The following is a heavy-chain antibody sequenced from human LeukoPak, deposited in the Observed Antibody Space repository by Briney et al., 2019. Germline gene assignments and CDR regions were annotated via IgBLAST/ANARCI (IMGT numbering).Heavy chain of an antibody. CDR2: ISASGAST. V-gene: IGHV3-23*01. Sequence: GGSLRLSCSASGLTFSDYAMNWVRQAPGKGLQWVSGISASGASTFHADSVKGRFIISRDISKNTLYLQMNSLRAEDTAVYFCAKTYGDYIQRPLDYWGQGTLVTVSS. CDR1: GLTFSDYA. D-gene: IGHD4-17*01. CDR3: AKTYGDYIQRPLDY. J-gene: IGHJ4*02.